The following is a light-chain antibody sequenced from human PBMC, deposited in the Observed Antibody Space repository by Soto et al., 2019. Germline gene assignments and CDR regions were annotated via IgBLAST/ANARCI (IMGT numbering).Light chain of an antibody. CDR1: QSVSSSY. CDR3: QQYGSSPYT. J-gene: IGKJ2*01. V-gene: IGKV3-20*01. Sequence: VLTQSPGRPSLSRGERATLSCRASQSVSSSYLAWYQQKPGQAPRLLIYGASSRATGIPDRFSGTGSGTDFTLTISRLEPEDFAVYYCQQYGSSPYTFGLGTKVDIK. CDR2: GAS.